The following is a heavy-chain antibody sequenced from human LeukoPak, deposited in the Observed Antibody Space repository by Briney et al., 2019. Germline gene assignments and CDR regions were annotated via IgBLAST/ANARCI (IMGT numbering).Heavy chain of an antibody. CDR2: IYYSGST. CDR1: GGSISSSSYY. V-gene: IGHV4-39*07. CDR3: RANWGSAFDY. Sequence: SETLSLTCTVSGGSISSSSYYWGWIRQPPGKGLEWIGSIYYSGSTYYNPSLKSRVTISVDTSKNQFSLKLSSVTAADTAVYYCRANWGSAFDYWGQGTLVTVSS. J-gene: IGHJ4*02. D-gene: IGHD7-27*01.